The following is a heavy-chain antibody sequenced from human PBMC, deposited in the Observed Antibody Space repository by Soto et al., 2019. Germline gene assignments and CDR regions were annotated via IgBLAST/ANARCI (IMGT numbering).Heavy chain of an antibody. J-gene: IGHJ3*02. CDR2: INGGDGRT. Sequence: GGSLGLSCAAYGFTFSRYTMSWVRQVPGKGLEWVSGINGGDGRTYYAKSVKGRFTISRDNSKNTLYLQMNTLSPEDTAVYYCAKKGITGTTLGAFDIWGQGTMVTVSS. D-gene: IGHD1-20*01. CDR3: AKKGITGTTLGAFDI. CDR1: GFTFSRYT. V-gene: IGHV3-23*01.